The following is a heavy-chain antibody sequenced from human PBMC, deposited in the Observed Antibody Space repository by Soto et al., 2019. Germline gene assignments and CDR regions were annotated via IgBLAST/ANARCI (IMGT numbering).Heavy chain of an antibody. Sequence: HGESLKISCKGSGYSFTSYWIGWVRQMPGKGLEWMGIIYPGDSDTRYSPSFQGQVTISADKSISTAYLQWSSLKASDTAMYYCARQNCSSTSCLYYYYYYGMDVWGQGTTVTVS. J-gene: IGHJ6*02. CDR2: IYPGDSDT. D-gene: IGHD2-2*01. CDR1: GYSFTSYW. V-gene: IGHV5-51*01. CDR3: ARQNCSSTSCLYYYYYYGMDV.